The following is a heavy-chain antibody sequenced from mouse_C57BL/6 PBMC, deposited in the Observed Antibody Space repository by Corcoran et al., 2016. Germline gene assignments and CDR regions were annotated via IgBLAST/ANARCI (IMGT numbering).Heavy chain of an antibody. CDR3: ARGQGGRYWYFDV. CDR2: IYPGSGNT. J-gene: IGHJ1*03. CDR1: GYTFTDYY. Sequence: QVQLKQSGAELVRPGASVKLSCKASGYTFTDYYINWVKQRPGQGLEWIARIYPGSGNTYYNEKFKGKATLTAEKSSSTAYMQLSSLTSEDSAVYFCARGQGGRYWYFDVWGTGTTVTVSS. V-gene: IGHV1-76*01.